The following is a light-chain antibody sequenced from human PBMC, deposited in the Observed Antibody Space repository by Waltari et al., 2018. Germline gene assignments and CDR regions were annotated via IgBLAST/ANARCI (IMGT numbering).Light chain of an antibody. CDR2: DAS. CDR1: QDITTS. CDR3: QHYHSLPYT. V-gene: IGKV1-33*01. J-gene: IGKJ2*01. Sequence: DIQLTQSPSSLSAAVGDRVTITCQATQDITTSLSWFQQKPGKDPQTLIYDASSLQAGVPSRFSGTGSGTAFSFTITSLQPEDSATYYCQHYHSLPYTFGRGTKLQIK.